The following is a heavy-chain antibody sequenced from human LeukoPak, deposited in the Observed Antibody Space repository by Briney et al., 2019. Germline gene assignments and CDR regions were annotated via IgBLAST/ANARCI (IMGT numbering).Heavy chain of an antibody. D-gene: IGHD3-10*01. CDR1: GFTFSSSS. CDR2: ITDAVGST. J-gene: IGHJ4*02. V-gene: IGHV3-23*01. CDR3: ARDSEFKGIDY. Sequence: GGSLRLSCAASGFTFSSSSISWVRRAPGKGLEWVSAITDAVGSTHYADSVKGRFTISRDNFKNTLYLQMNSLRAEDTAVYYCARDSEFKGIDYWGQGPLVTVSS.